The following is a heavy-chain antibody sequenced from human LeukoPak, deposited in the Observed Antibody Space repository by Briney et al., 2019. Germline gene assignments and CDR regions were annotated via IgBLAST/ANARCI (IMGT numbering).Heavy chain of an antibody. CDR1: GGTFSSYA. J-gene: IGHJ4*02. Sequence: SVKVSCKASGGTFSSYAISWVRQAPGQGLEWMGGIIPIFGTANYAQKFQGRVTITADESTSTAYMELSSLRSEDTAVYYCARSYSSSWTSPYYFDYWGQGTLVTVSS. V-gene: IGHV1-69*13. CDR3: ARSYSSSWTSPYYFDY. CDR2: IIPIFGTA. D-gene: IGHD6-13*01.